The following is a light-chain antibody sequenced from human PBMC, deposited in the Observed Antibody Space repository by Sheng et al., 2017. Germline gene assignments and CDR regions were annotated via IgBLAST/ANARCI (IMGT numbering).Light chain of an antibody. J-gene: IGLJ2*01. CDR2: EVT. CDR1: AVTLVVITT. Sequence: QSALDSASLRVRVVLDSQSPSPALEPAVTLVVITTSPGTNSTQAKSPNLMIYEVTKRPSGVPDRFSGSKSGNTASLTVSGLQAEDEADYYCSSYAGSNNPVVFGGGTKLTVL. V-gene: IGLV2-8*01. CDR3: SSYAGSNNPVV.